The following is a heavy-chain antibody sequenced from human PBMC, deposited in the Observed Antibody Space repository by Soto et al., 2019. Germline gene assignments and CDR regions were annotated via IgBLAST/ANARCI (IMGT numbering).Heavy chain of an antibody. CDR3: XRHTWELLGYYYYGMDV. Sequence: PGESMKISCKGSGYSFTSYWIGWVRQMPGKGLEWMGIIYPGDSDTRYSPSFQGQVTISADKSISTAYLQWSSLKASATAMYYCXRHTWELLGYYYYGMDVWGPGTTVTVSS. CDR1: GYSFTSYW. D-gene: IGHD1-26*01. CDR2: IYPGDSDT. V-gene: IGHV5-51*01. J-gene: IGHJ6*02.